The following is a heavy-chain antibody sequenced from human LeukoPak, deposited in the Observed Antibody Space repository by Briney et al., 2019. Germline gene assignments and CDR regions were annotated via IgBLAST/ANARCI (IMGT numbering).Heavy chain of an antibody. D-gene: IGHD3-3*01. Sequence: SETLSLTCAVYGGSFSGYYWSWLRQPPGKGLEWIGEINHSGSTNYNPSLKSRVTISVDTSKNQFSLKLSSVTAADTAVYYCARGLGGYDFWSGYYGIDPWGQGTLVTVSS. J-gene: IGHJ5*02. V-gene: IGHV4-34*01. CDR1: GGSFSGYY. CDR2: INHSGST. CDR3: ARGLGGYDFWSGYYGIDP.